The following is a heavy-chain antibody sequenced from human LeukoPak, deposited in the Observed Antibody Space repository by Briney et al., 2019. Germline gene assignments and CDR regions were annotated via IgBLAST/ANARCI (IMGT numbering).Heavy chain of an antibody. CDR1: GHTFTSYD. Sequence: GASVKVSCKASGHTFTSYDINWVRQATGQGLEWMGWTNPNSGNTGYAQKFQGRVTMTRSTSINTAYMELNSPTSEDTAVYYCARSSVGARRRIDYWGQGSLVTVSS. CDR3: ARSSVGARRRIDY. V-gene: IGHV1-8*01. CDR2: TNPNSGNT. D-gene: IGHD1-26*01. J-gene: IGHJ4*02.